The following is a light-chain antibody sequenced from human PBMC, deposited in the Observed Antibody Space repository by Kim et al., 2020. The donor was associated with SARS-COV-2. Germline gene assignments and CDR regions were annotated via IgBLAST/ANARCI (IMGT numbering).Light chain of an antibody. J-gene: IGKJ3*01. V-gene: IGKV2-29*02. CDR1: QSLLHSNGKPH. CDR3: MQGIDVPLT. Sequence: PASISCKSSQSLLHSNGKPHLYWYLQKPGQSPQLLIYEVSSRFSGVPDRFSGGGSGADFTMRISRVEAEDVGVYYCMQGIDVPLTFGPGTKVDIK. CDR2: EVS.